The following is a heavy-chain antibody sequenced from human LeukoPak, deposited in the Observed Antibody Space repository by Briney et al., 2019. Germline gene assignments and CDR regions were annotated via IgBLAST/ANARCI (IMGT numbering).Heavy chain of an antibody. Sequence: GASVKVSCKASGYTFTIYDINWVRQATGQGLEWMGWMNPNSGNTGYAQKFQGRVTITRNTSISTAYMELSSLRFEDTAVYYCARGLLGFMRSDYSNYWDNWFDPWGQGTLVTVSS. CDR3: ARGLLGFMRSDYSNYWDNWFDP. CDR2: MNPNSGNT. J-gene: IGHJ5*02. V-gene: IGHV1-8*03. CDR1: GYTFTIYD. D-gene: IGHD4-11*01.